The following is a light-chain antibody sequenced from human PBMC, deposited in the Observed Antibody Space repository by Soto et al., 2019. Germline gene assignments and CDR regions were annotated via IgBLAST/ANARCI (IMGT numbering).Light chain of an antibody. CDR2: DAS. CDR1: QSVSSY. V-gene: IGKV3-11*01. CDR3: QQHSNWPPIT. J-gene: IGKJ5*01. Sequence: EIVLTQSPATLSLSPGETATLSCRASQSVSSYLAWYQQKPGQAPRLLIYDASNRATGMPARFSGSGSGTDFTLTISSLQPEDFAVYYCQQHSNWPPITFGQGTRLEIK.